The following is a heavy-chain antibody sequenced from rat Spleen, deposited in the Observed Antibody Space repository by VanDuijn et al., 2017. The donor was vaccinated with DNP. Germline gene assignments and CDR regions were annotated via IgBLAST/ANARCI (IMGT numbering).Heavy chain of an antibody. D-gene: IGHD3-1*01. CDR2: INKDSTSI. J-gene: IGHJ3*01. V-gene: IGHV4-2*01. Sequence: EVKLVESGGGLVQPGRSLKLSCAASGFNFNDYWMGWVRQAPGKGLKWIGEINKDSTSIHYSPSLKARFPITRYNAQNTLYLQMSKLGSEDTAIYYCTQGGRWFTYWGQGTLVTVSS. CDR1: GFNFNDYW. CDR3: TQGGRWFTY.